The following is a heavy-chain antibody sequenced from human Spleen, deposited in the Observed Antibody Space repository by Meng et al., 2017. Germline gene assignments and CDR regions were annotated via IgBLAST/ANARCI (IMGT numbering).Heavy chain of an antibody. CDR3: ARGYSSGRYHFDY. CDR1: GGSITSYY. J-gene: IGHJ4*02. D-gene: IGHD6-19*01. CDR2: IYSSGST. V-gene: IGHV4-4*07. Sequence: SDILSLTCTASGGSITSYYWSWIRQPAGKGLEWIGRIYSSGSTNYNPSLKSRLTMSIDTSKNQLSLKVNSVTAADTAVYYCARGYSSGRYHFDYWGQGTLVTVSS.